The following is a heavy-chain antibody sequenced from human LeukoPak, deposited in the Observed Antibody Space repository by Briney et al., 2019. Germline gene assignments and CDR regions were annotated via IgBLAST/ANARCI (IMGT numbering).Heavy chain of an antibody. CDR1: GFTFSNAW. CDR2: IKSKTDGGTT. Sequence: GGSLRLSCAASGFTFSNAWMNWVRQAPGKGLEWVGRIKSKTDGGTTDYAAPVKGRFTISRDDSKNTLYLQMNSLKTEDTAVYYCAKDTRYSGSYYFVFDYWGQGTLVTVSS. V-gene: IGHV3-15*07. J-gene: IGHJ4*02. CDR3: AKDTRYSGSYYFVFDY. D-gene: IGHD1-26*01.